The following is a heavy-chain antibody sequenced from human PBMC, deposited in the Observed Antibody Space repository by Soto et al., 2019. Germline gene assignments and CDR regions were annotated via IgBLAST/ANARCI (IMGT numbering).Heavy chain of an antibody. CDR3: ARGEQYSGRIFDY. Sequence: SETLSLTCAITGDSVSSNSAGWSWVRQSPSRGLEWLGRTYYRSKWYYEYAVSVRGRITINPDTSKNQYSLQLNSVTPEDAAVYFCARGEQYSGRIFDYWGQGTLVTVSS. CDR2: TYYRSKWYY. J-gene: IGHJ4*01. CDR1: GDSVSSNSAG. D-gene: IGHD1-26*01. V-gene: IGHV6-1*01.